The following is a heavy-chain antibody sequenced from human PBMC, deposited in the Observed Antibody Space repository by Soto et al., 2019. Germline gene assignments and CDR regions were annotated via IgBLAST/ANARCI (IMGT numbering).Heavy chain of an antibody. CDR3: ARDDRSDYSDSQPSWFDP. CDR2: IIPILGIA. Sequence: QVQLVQSGAEVKKPGSSVKVSCKASGGTFSCYTISSVRHAPGQGLEWMGRIIPILGIANYAQKFQGRVTITSDKSTSPAYVELSSLRSEDTAVDYCARDDRSDYSDSQPSWFDPGGQGTLVTVAS. V-gene: IGHV1-69*08. CDR1: GGTFSCYT. D-gene: IGHD4-17*01. J-gene: IGHJ5*02.